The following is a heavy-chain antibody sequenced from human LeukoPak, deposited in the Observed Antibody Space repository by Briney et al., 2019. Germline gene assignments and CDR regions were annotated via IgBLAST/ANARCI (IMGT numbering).Heavy chain of an antibody. D-gene: IGHD5-24*01. V-gene: IGHV3-30*04. CDR3: ARGDFRWEMATTIAFDI. Sequence: PGGSLRLSCAPSGVTFRDYAMHWVRQAPGKGLEWVAVISYAGSNEHYAAFVKGRFTISRDNSKKSLFRQMNSLRAEDTAVYYCARGDFRWEMATTIAFDIWGQGTMVTVSS. J-gene: IGHJ3*02. CDR2: ISYAGSNE. CDR1: GVTFRDYA.